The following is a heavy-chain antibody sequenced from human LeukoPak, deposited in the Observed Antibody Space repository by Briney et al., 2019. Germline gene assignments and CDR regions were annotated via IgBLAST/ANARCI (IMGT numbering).Heavy chain of an antibody. D-gene: IGHD1-1*01. Sequence: GGSLTLSCAASGFTFDEYNMHWVRHAPGKGLEWVFFIYWDGSSTYYVDSVKGRFIISRDNRKNSLYLQMNSLRTEDTALYYCVKDRSTSGVSEFDCWGQGTLVTVSS. CDR3: VKDRSTSGVSEFDC. CDR2: IYWDGSST. CDR1: GFTFDEYN. V-gene: IGHV3-43*01. J-gene: IGHJ4*02.